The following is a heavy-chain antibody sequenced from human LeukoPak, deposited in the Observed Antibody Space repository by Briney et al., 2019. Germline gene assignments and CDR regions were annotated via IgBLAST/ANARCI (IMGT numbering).Heavy chain of an antibody. Sequence: PGGSLGLSCAASEFTFRSYAMSWVRQAPGKGLEWVSAISGSGVGTYYADSVKGRFTISRDNSKNTLYLQMNSLRAEDTAVYYCVKDMSSSWTDWGQGTLVTVSS. CDR3: VKDMSSSWTD. D-gene: IGHD6-13*01. J-gene: IGHJ4*02. V-gene: IGHV3-23*01. CDR2: ISGSGVGT. CDR1: EFTFRSYA.